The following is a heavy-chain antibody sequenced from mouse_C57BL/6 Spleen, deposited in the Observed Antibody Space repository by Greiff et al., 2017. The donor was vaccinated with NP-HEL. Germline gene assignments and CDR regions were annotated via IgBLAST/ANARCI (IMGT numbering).Heavy chain of an antibody. CDR2: IHPNSGST. CDR1: GYTFTSYW. D-gene: IGHD1-1*01. Sequence: QVQLQQPGAELVKPGASVKLSCKASGYTFTSYWMHWVKQRPGQGLEWIGMIHPNSGSTNYNEKFKSKATLTVDKSSSTAYMQLSSLTSEDSAVYYRARGLYYYGSSPIYFDYWGQGTTLTVSS. CDR3: ARGLYYYGSSPIYFDY. V-gene: IGHV1-64*01. J-gene: IGHJ2*01.